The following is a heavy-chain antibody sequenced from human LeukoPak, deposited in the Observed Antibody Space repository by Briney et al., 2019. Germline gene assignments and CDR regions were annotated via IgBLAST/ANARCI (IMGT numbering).Heavy chain of an antibody. D-gene: IGHD2-2*01. CDR2: ISGSGGST. Sequence: PGGSLGLSCAASGFTFSNYGMHWVRQAPGKGLEWVSAISGSGGSTYYADSVKGRFTISRDNSKNTLYLQMNSLRAEDTAVYYCAKEDLYCSSTSCTTIPPYYYYGMDVWGQGTTVTVSS. J-gene: IGHJ6*02. CDR3: AKEDLYCSSTSCTTIPPYYYYGMDV. CDR1: GFTFSNYG. V-gene: IGHV3-23*01.